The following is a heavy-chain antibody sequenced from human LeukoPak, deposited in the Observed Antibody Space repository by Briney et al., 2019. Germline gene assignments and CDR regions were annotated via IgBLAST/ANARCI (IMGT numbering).Heavy chain of an antibody. CDR2: IYHSGST. CDR1: GGSISSGGYS. Sequence: SETLSLTCAVSGGSISSGGYSWSCIRQPPGKGLECIGYIYHSGSTNYNPSLKSRVTMSVDTSKNQFSLKLSSVTAADTAVYYCARDTLDGYSSSWFWFDPWGQGTLVTVSS. CDR3: ARDTLDGYSSSWFWFDP. V-gene: IGHV4-30-2*01. D-gene: IGHD6-13*01. J-gene: IGHJ5*02.